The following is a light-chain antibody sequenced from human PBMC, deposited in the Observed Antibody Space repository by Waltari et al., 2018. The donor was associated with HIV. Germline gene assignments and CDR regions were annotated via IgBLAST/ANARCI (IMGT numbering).Light chain of an antibody. CDR2: EAS. CDR3: QQYKTDSYP. V-gene: IGKV1-5*03. Sequence: DIQMTQSPSTLSASVGDRVTITCRASQSINNWLAWYQQKPGEAPKLLISEASTLQSRVPSRFSGSGSGKEFTLSISSLQPDDFATFYCQQYKTDSYPFGQGTKLEIK. CDR1: QSINNW. J-gene: IGKJ2*01.